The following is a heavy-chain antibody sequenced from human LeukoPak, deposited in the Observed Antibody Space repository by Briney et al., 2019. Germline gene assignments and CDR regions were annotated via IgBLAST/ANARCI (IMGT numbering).Heavy chain of an antibody. J-gene: IGHJ4*02. CDR2: VCVSGDNT. CDR1: ALTFSSYA. Sequence: PGRSLSPSRAPSALTFSSYATSSVRQAPGEGLGWGLAVCVSGDNTYSAASVKGRFTIPRASSKNTLYLHMNRLTASTTAVYYCASPVVTVRPLGADYWGQGTLVTVSS. V-gene: IGHV3-23*01. D-gene: IGHD2/OR15-2a*01. CDR3: ASPVVTVRPLGADY.